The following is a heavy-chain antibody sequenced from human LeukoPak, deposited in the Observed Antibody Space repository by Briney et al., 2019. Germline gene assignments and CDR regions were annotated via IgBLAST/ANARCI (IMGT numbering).Heavy chain of an antibody. D-gene: IGHD1-26*01. CDR1: GYTFSNYG. V-gene: IGHV1-18*01. Sequence: ASVKVSCKASGYTFSNYGIHWVRQAPGQAPEWTGWISAYSGDTNYAKKLQGRVTMTTGKSMNTAYMELRSLTFDDTAVYYCTRGPPVSTGGYSYFDDWGQGTLVTVSS. J-gene: IGHJ4*02. CDR2: ISAYSGDT. CDR3: TRGPPVSTGGYSYFDD.